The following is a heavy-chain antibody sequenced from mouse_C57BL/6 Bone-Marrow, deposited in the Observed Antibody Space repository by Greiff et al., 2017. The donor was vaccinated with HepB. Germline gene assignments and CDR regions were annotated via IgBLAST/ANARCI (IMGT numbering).Heavy chain of an antibody. J-gene: IGHJ4*01. CDR1: GFTFSSYA. CDR2: ISDGGSYT. V-gene: IGHV5-4*01. Sequence: DVQLVESGGGLVKPGGSLKLSCAASGFTFSSYAMSWVRQTPEKRLEWVATISDGGSYTYYPDNVKGRFTISRDNAKNNLYLQMSHLKSEDTAMYYCARDPYYGSSYGYYYAMDYWGQGTSVTVSS. CDR3: ARDPYYGSSYGYYYAMDY. D-gene: IGHD1-1*01.